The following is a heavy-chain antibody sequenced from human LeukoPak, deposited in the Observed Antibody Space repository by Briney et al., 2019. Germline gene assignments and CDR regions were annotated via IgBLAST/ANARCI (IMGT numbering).Heavy chain of an antibody. J-gene: IGHJ3*02. CDR1: GGSISSYY. Sequence: SPSETLSLTCTVSGGSISSYYWSWIRQPPGKGLEWIGYIYYSGSTNYNPSLKSRVTISVDTSKNQFSLKLSSVTAADTAVYYCARLVPSIAAAGFDAFDIWGQGTMVTVSS. V-gene: IGHV4-59*08. D-gene: IGHD6-13*01. CDR2: IYYSGST. CDR3: ARLVPSIAAAGFDAFDI.